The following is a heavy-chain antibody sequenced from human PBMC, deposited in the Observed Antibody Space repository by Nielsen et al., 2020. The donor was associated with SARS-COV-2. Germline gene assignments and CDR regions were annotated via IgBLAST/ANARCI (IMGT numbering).Heavy chain of an antibody. D-gene: IGHD3-10*01. CDR2: IYPGDSDT. CDR3: AREGRDDSGTERRGMDV. Sequence: GESLKISCKTSGYTFSTYWIGWVRQMPGKGLEWIGIIYPGDSDTRYSPSFQGQVTISADKSISTTYLQWRSLKASDTAIYYCAREGRDDSGTERRGMDVWGRGTAVTVSS. CDR1: GYTFSTYW. V-gene: IGHV5-51*01. J-gene: IGHJ6*02.